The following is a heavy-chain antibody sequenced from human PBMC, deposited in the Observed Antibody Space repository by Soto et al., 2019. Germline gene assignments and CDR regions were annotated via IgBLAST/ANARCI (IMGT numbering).Heavy chain of an antibody. D-gene: IGHD3-9*01. CDR1: VYSFTNYW. J-gene: IGHJ4*02. Sequence: GESLKISCKASVYSFTNYWITWMRQTPGKGLECMGMIDPSDSYSNYSPSFQGHVTMSVDKSISSAYLQFSSLKASDTAMYYCARHRDILSGYSAADNWGQGTQVTVSS. V-gene: IGHV5-10-1*01. CDR3: ARHRDILSGYSAADN. CDR2: IDPSDSYS.